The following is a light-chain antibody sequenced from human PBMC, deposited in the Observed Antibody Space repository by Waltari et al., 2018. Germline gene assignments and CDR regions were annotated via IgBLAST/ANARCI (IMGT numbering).Light chain of an antibody. CDR2: AAS. Sequence: EILMTQSPATLSVSPGQRATLSCSASQSVGSSLAWYHQRPGQAPRLLISAASTRATGLPARFSGSGSGTEFTLTISNMQSEDLAVYYCQQYKDWPLTFGGGTKVEVK. CDR3: QQYKDWPLT. J-gene: IGKJ4*01. V-gene: IGKV3-15*01. CDR1: QSVGSS.